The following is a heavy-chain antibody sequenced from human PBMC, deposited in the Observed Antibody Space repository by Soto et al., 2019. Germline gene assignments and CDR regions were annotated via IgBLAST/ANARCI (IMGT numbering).Heavy chain of an antibody. CDR2: IYSGGRT. J-gene: IGHJ6*02. Sequence: GGSLRLSCAASGFTVSSNYMSWVRQAPGKGLEWVSVIYSGGRTYYTDSMKGRFTISRDNSKNTRYLKMNSLRARDTAVYYCAVYYYGSGRSTSPSYYYYYGMDVWGQGTTVTVSS. D-gene: IGHD3-10*01. V-gene: IGHV3-53*01. CDR1: GFTVSSNY. CDR3: AVYYYGSGRSTSPSYYYYYGMDV.